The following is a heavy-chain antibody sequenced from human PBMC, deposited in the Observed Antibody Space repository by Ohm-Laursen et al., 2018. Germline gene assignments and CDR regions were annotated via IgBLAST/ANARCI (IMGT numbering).Heavy chain of an antibody. Sequence: SLRLSCTASGFTFSDYYMSWIRQAPGKGLEWVSYISSSGSTIYYADSVKGRFTISRDNAKNSLYLQMNSLRAEDTAVYYCARVYEGSYYDFWSGYLDAFDIWGQGTMVTVSS. CDR2: ISSSGSTI. CDR3: ARVYEGSYYDFWSGYLDAFDI. J-gene: IGHJ3*02. V-gene: IGHV3-11*01. D-gene: IGHD3-3*01. CDR1: GFTFSDYY.